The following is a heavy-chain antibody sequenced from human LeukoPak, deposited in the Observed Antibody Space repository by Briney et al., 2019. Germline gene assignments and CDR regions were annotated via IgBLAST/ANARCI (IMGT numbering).Heavy chain of an antibody. D-gene: IGHD7-27*01. CDR2: IYYSGST. CDR1: GGSISSYY. Sequence: SETLSLTRTVSGGSISSYYWSWIRQPPGKGLEWIGYIYYSGSTNYNPSLKSRVTISVDTSKNQFSLKLSSVTAADTAVYYCARSSLGTYYFDYWGQGTLVTVSS. CDR3: ARSSLGTYYFDY. J-gene: IGHJ4*02. V-gene: IGHV4-59*01.